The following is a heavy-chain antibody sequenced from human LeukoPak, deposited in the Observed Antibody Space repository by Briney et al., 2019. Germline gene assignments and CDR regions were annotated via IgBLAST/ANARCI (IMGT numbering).Heavy chain of an antibody. CDR2: IIPILGIA. CDR1: GGTFISYA. CDR3: ARDVGSGWPYYYYGMDV. Sequence: SVKVSCKASGGTFISYAISWVRQAPGQGLEWMGRIIPILGIANYAQKFQGRVTITADKSTSTAYMELSSLRSEDTAVYYCARDVGSGWPYYYYGMDVWGQGTTVTVSS. V-gene: IGHV1-69*04. D-gene: IGHD6-19*01. J-gene: IGHJ6*02.